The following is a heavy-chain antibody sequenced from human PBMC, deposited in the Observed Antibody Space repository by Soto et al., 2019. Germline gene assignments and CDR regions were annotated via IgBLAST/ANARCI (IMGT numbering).Heavy chain of an antibody. J-gene: IGHJ4*02. D-gene: IGHD3-10*01. CDR1: GFTFNNYA. CDR2: ISGGGDTT. V-gene: IGHV3-23*01. CDR3: AKGRGGSGSLTPRVDF. Sequence: EVQLLESGGGLVQPGGSLRLSCEASGFTFNNYARTWVRQAPGKGLEWVSAISGGGDTTSYADSVKGRFTVSRDGSKNTLYLQMSSLRAEDTALYYCAKGRGGSGSLTPRVDFWGQGTLVTVSS.